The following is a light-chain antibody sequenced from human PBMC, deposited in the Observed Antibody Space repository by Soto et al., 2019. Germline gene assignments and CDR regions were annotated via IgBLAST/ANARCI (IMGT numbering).Light chain of an antibody. V-gene: IGLV2-23*01. CDR3: CSYAGSRSGV. CDR2: EGS. J-gene: IGLJ3*02. CDR1: NTDVANYNL. Sequence: QSALTQPASVSGSPGQSITISCTGTNTDVANYNLVSWYQQHPGKAPKLRIYEGSKRPSGVSNRFSGSKSANTASLTISGLQGEDEADYYCCSYAGSRSGVFGGGTKLTVL.